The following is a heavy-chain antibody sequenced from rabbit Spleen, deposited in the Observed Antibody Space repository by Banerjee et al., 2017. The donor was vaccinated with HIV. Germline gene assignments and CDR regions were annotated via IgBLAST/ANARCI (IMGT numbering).Heavy chain of an antibody. CDR2: IYAGSTGTT. CDR3: ARDPAYASSSGVNIPYL. J-gene: IGHJ4*01. CDR1: GFSFGSVSW. Sequence: QSLEESGGDLVKPGASLTLTCTASGFSFGSVSWIYWVRQAPGRGLEWIGTIYAGSTGTTDYATWAKGRFTISKTSSTAVTLQMTSLTAADTATYFCARDPAYASSSGVNIPYLWGQGTLVTVS. V-gene: IGHV1S40*01. D-gene: IGHD1-1*01.